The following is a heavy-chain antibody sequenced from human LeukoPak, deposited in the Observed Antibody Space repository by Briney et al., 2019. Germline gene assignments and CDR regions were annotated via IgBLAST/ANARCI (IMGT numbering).Heavy chain of an antibody. CDR3: AKDRAWPTVKGSEWDY. CDR2: ISSSSSTI. Sequence: GGSLRLSCAASGFTFSSYGMNWVRQAPGKGLEWVSYISSSSSTIYYADSVKGRFTISRDNSKNTLYLQMNSLRAEDTAVYYCAKDRAWPTVKGSEWDYWGQGTLVTVSS. CDR1: GFTFSSYG. D-gene: IGHD4-11*01. J-gene: IGHJ4*02. V-gene: IGHV3-48*01.